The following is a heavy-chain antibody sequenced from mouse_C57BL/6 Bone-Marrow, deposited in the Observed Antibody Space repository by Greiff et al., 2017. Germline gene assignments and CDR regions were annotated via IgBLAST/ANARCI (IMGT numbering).Heavy chain of an antibody. CDR3: ARRFYFDY. V-gene: IGHV5-6*02. CDR1: GFTFSSYG. Sequence: EVKLVESGGDLVKPGGSLKLSCAASGFTFSSYGMSWVRQTPDKRLEWVATISSGGSYTYYPDSVKGRFTISRDYAKTTLSLHMSRLKSEDTAMYYCARRFYFDYGGQGTTLTVSS. J-gene: IGHJ2*01. CDR2: ISSGGSYT.